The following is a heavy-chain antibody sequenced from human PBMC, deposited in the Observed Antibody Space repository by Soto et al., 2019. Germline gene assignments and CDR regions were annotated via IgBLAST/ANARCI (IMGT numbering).Heavy chain of an antibody. Sequence: QVQLVQSGAEVKKPGASVKVSCKASGYTFSSYDINWVRQATGQGLEWMGWMNPNSGNTGYAQKFQGRVTMTRNTSISTAYMELSSLRSEDSAVYYCARGNERRGGMDVWGQGTTVTVSS. CDR3: ARGNERRGGMDV. CDR1: GYTFSSYD. D-gene: IGHD2-8*01. J-gene: IGHJ6*02. CDR2: MNPNSGNT. V-gene: IGHV1-8*01.